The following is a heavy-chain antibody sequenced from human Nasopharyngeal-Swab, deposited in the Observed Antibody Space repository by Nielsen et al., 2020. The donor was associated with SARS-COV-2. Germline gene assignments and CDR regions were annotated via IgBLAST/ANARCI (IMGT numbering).Heavy chain of an antibody. D-gene: IGHD2-2*01. Sequence: SQTLSLTCAISGDSVSSNSAAWNWLRQSPSRGLEWLGRTYYRSKWYNDYAVSVKSRITINPDTSKNQFSLQLNSVTPEDTAVYYCARDRDIYCSSTSCSSYYYYYGMDVWGQGTTVTVSS. CDR1: GDSVSSNSAA. J-gene: IGHJ6*02. CDR2: TYYRSKWYN. CDR3: ARDRDIYCSSTSCSSYYYYYGMDV. V-gene: IGHV6-1*01.